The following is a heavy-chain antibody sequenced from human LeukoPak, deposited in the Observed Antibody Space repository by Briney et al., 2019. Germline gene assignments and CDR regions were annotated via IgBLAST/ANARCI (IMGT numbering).Heavy chain of an antibody. CDR2: ITTDGEAK. CDR1: GFTFSSFA. J-gene: IGHJ4*02. Sequence: GGSLRLSCAASGFTFSSFAMSWVRQAPGKGLEWVSAITTDGEAKFYADSVRGRFTISRDNSKNTLYLQMNSLRAEDTAVYYCAKDSYWGQGTLVTVSS. V-gene: IGHV3-23*01. CDR3: AKDSY.